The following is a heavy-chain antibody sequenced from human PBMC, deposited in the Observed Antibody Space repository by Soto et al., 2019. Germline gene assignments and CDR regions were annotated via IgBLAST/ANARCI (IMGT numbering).Heavy chain of an antibody. CDR1: GYTFTSYY. D-gene: IGHD3-3*01. CDR2: INPSGGST. CDR3: ARELVFGVVTLAYYYYYGMDV. Sequence: ASVKVSCKASGYTFTSYYMHWVRQAPGQRLEWMGIINPSGGSTSYAQKFQGRVTMTRDTSTSTVYMELSSLRSEDTAVYYCARELVFGVVTLAYYYYYGMDVWGQGTTVTVSS. V-gene: IGHV1-46*01. J-gene: IGHJ6*02.